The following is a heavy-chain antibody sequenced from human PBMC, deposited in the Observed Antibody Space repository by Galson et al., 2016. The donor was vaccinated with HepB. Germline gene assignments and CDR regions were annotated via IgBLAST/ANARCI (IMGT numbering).Heavy chain of an antibody. Sequence: SLRLSCAASGFTFRSYGMNWVRQAPGKGLEWVSYISSSGSTIKYADSVKGRFTNSRDNAKNSLYLQMNSLRAEDTAVYYCASDMSSGWYWVYFDYWGQGTLVTVSS. D-gene: IGHD6-19*01. CDR2: ISSSGSTI. V-gene: IGHV3-48*03. CDR3: ASDMSSGWYWVYFDY. CDR1: GFTFRSYG. J-gene: IGHJ4*02.